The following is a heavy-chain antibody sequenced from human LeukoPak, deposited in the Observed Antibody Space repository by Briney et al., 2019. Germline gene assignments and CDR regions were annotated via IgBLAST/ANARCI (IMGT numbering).Heavy chain of an antibody. Sequence: GASVKVSCKASGYTFTSYGISWVRQAPGQGLEWMGWISAYNGNTNYAQKLQGRVTMTTDTSTSTAYMELRSLRSDDTAVYYCAREGMYCSGGSCYSNYFDYWGQGTLVTVSS. CDR3: AREGMYCSGGSCYSNYFDY. J-gene: IGHJ4*02. D-gene: IGHD2-15*01. CDR1: GYTFTSYG. CDR2: ISAYNGNT. V-gene: IGHV1-18*01.